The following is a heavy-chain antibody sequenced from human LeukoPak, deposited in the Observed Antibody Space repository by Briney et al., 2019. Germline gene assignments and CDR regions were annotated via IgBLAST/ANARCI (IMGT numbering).Heavy chain of an antibody. CDR1: GFTFSSYD. V-gene: IGHV3-30*02. Sequence: PGGPLTLPCTASGFTFSSYDIHWARQATGKGVEWVAFEHFYGTTKYSGDSVKGRCTVSRDNSKDILYLQMDSLRPEDTAVYYCAKDQCTRTRCDGYPGHWGQGTLVAVSS. CDR2: EHFYGTTK. D-gene: IGHD2-2*03. J-gene: IGHJ4*02. CDR3: AKDQCTRTRCDGYPGH.